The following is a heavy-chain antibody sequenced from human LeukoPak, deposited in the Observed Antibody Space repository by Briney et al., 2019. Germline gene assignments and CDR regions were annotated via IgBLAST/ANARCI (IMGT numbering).Heavy chain of an antibody. CDR1: GFSFSDYY. Sequence: AGGSLRLSCAASGFSFSDYYMSWIRQAPGKGLEWVSVIYSGGSTYYADSVKGRFTISRDNSNNTLYLQMNSLRAEDTAVYYCARGPVATSPFDNWGQGTLVTVSS. CDR3: ARGPVATSPFDN. V-gene: IGHV3-53*01. J-gene: IGHJ4*02. CDR2: IYSGGST. D-gene: IGHD5-12*01.